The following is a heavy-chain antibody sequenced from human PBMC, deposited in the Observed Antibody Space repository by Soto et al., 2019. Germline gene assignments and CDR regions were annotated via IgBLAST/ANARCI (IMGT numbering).Heavy chain of an antibody. J-gene: IGHJ4*02. D-gene: IGHD2-21*01. CDR2: IYYNGNT. CDR1: GVSLSSSSYY. CDR3: GRHDWTYYFQAINF. V-gene: IGHV4-39*01. Sequence: QLHLQESGPGLVKPSETLSLTCIVSGVSLSSSSYYWAWIRQPPGKGLEWIGTIYYNGNTYYNPSLESRVTIALDTSKNETSLKLNSVTATDTAVYYCGRHDWTYYFQAINFWGQGTLATVSS.